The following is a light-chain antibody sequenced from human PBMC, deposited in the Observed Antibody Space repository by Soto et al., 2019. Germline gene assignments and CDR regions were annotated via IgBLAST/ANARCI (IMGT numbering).Light chain of an antibody. CDR1: QSVGCK. V-gene: IGKV3-11*01. CDR2: DAT. J-gene: IGKJ4*01. Sequence: VVLTQSPGTLSLALGESATLSCRASQSVGCKLAWYQQKRGQAPRLLIYDATEGATGIPARFTGSRSGTDFTLSISSLEPDDLAVYYCQQRSDRLSFGGGTVVE. CDR3: QQRSDRLS.